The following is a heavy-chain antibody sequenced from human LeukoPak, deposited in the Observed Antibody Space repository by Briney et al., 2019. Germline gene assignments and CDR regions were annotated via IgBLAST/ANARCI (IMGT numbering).Heavy chain of an antibody. D-gene: IGHD3-10*01. Sequence: SETLSLTCAVSGGPFSGYFWSWIRQPPGKGLEWIGEIHNSGTTNYNPSLNSRVTISEDTSKNQIYLNLRSVTAADPAVYYCARRYYYNLGSFPFDFWGQGTLVTVSS. CDR3: ARRYYYNLGSFPFDF. J-gene: IGHJ4*02. CDR2: IHNSGTT. CDR1: GGPFSGYF. V-gene: IGHV4-34*01.